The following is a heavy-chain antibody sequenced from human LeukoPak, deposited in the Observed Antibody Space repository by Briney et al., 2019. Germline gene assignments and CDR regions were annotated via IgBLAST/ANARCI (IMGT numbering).Heavy chain of an antibody. D-gene: IGHD6-13*01. J-gene: IGHJ4*02. CDR2: IYYSGST. CDR3: ARVSAAADIPQYYFDY. Sequence: LETLSLTCTVSGGSISSYYWSWIRQPPGKGLEWIGYIYYSGSTNYNPSLKSRVTISVDTSKNQFSLKLSSVTAADTAVYYCARVSAAADIPQYYFDYWGQGTLVTVSS. CDR1: GGSISSYY. V-gene: IGHV4-59*01.